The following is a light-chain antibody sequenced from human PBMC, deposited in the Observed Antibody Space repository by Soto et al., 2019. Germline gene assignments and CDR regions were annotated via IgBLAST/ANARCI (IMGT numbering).Light chain of an antibody. CDR2: DVS. Sequence: EIVMTQSPATLSLSPGERATLSCRASQSLSSTLAWYQQKPGQAPRLLIYDVSIRVTGLPARFSGSGSGTEFTLTISSLQSEDFAVYYCQQYDDWPPMFGQGTKVELK. CDR1: QSLSST. CDR3: QQYDDWPPM. V-gene: IGKV3-15*01. J-gene: IGKJ1*01.